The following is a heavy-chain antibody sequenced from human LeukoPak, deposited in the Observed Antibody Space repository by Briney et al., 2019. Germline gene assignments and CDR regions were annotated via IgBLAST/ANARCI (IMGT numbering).Heavy chain of an antibody. D-gene: IGHD3-16*01. CDR3: ARHVFGSRSCFDY. J-gene: IGHJ4*02. CDR1: GDSISSGSYY. V-gene: IGHV4-39*01. CDR2: IYYRGGT. Sequence: SETLSLTCTVSGDSISSGSYYWGWIRQPAGKGLEWIGSIYYRGGTYNNPSLKSRVTISVDTSKNQFSLKLGSVTAADTAVYYCARHVFGSRSCFDYWGQGALVTVSS.